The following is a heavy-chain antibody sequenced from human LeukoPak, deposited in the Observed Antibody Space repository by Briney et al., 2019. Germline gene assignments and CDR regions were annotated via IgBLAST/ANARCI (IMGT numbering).Heavy chain of an antibody. V-gene: IGHV3-48*01. D-gene: IGHD6-19*01. J-gene: IGHJ3*02. CDR1: GFTFSTYS. Sequence: PGGSLRLSCAASGFTFSTYSMNWVRQAPGKGLEWLSYISARGTTIYYADSLKGRLTISRDNAKNALYLQMNSLRAVDAAMYYCTYVSSNGWNAFDIWGQGTMVTVSS. CDR2: ISARGTTI. CDR3: TYVSSNGWNAFDI.